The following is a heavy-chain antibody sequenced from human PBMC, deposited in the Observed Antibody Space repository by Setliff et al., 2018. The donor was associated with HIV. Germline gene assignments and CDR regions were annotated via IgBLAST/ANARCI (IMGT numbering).Heavy chain of an antibody. CDR1: GFTVSTNY. D-gene: IGHD6-13*01. Sequence: GGSLRLSCAASGFTVSTNYMSWVRQAPGKGLEWVSVIYRGGATYYADSVKGHFTISRDNSKNTLYLQMNSLRAEDTAVYYCARSRAAGFDYWGQGTLVTVSS. J-gene: IGHJ4*02. CDR2: IYRGGAT. V-gene: IGHV3-66*01. CDR3: ARSRAAGFDY.